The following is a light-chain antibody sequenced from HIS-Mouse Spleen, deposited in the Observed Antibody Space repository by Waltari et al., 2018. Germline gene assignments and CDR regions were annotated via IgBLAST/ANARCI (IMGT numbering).Light chain of an antibody. J-gene: IGLJ2*01. Sequence: QSALTQPASVSGSPGQSITISCTGTSSDVGSYNLVSWYQQHPGKAPKLMIYEGRKRPSGVFQRVSGSKSGNTASRTSTGRQAEDEADYYCCSYAGSSTVVFGGGTKLTVL. CDR1: SSDVGSYNL. CDR3: CSYAGSSTVV. CDR2: EGR. V-gene: IGLV2-23*01.